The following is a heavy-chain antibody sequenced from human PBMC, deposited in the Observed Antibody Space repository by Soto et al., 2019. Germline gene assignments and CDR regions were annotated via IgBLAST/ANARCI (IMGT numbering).Heavy chain of an antibody. J-gene: IGHJ4*02. CDR1: GGSLTGYY. CDR3: ARGQEGIVATH. V-gene: IGHV4-34*01. CDR2: IKDGGST. Sequence: QVQLQQWGAGLLKPSETLSLTCAVNGGSLTGYYWSWIRQPQGKGLEWIGEIKDGGSTKYSPSLRSRVTISAYTSKNPCSLRLNSVTAADTAVYFCARGQEGIVATHWDQGTLVTVSS. D-gene: IGHD5-12*01.